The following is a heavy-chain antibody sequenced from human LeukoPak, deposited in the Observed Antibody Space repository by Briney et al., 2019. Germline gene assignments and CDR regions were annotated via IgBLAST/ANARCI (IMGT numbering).Heavy chain of an antibody. V-gene: IGHV1-69*06. Sequence: SVKVSCKASGGTFSSYAISWVRQAPGQGLEWMGGIIPMFNTTKYAQKFQDRVTITADKSTSTAYMELSSLRSEDTAVYYCVEGGIAPLNWFDPWGQGTLVTVSS. D-gene: IGHD6-13*01. CDR2: IIPMFNTT. CDR3: VEGGIAPLNWFDP. CDR1: GGTFSSYA. J-gene: IGHJ5*02.